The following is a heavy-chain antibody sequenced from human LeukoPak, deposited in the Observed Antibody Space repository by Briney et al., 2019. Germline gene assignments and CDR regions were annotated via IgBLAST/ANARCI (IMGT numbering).Heavy chain of an antibody. Sequence: SETLSLTCAVYGGSFSGYYWSWIRQPPGKGLEWIGEINHSGSTNYNPSLKSRVTISVDTSKNQFSLKLSSVTAADTAVYYCARHHYDSSGYPYWGQGTLVTVSS. CDR2: INHSGST. CDR3: ARHHYDSSGYPY. CDR1: GGSFSGYY. D-gene: IGHD3-22*01. V-gene: IGHV4-34*01. J-gene: IGHJ4*02.